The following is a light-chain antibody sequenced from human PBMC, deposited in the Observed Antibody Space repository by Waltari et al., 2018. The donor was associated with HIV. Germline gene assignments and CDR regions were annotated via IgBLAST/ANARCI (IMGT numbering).Light chain of an antibody. Sequence: QTVVTQEPSFSVSPGGPVTPTCGLRSGSVSTSYYPSWYQQTPGQAPRTLIYSTNTRSSGVPDRFSGSILGNKAALTITGAQADDESDYYCVLYMGSGINWVFGGGTKLTVL. CDR3: VLYMGSGINWV. CDR2: STN. J-gene: IGLJ3*02. V-gene: IGLV8-61*01. CDR1: SGSVSTSYY.